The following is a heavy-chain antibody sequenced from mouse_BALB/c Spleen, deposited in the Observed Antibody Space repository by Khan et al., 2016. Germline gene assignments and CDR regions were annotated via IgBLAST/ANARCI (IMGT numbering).Heavy chain of an antibody. CDR1: GYSITSGYS. D-gene: IGHD1-1*01. CDR2: IHYSGST. J-gene: IGHJ2*01. Sequence: EVQLQESGPDLVKPSQSLSLTCTVTGYSITSGYSWHWIRQFSGNKLEWMGYIHYSGSTNYNPSLKSRISITRDTSKNQFFLQLNSVTTEDTATYYCARGGGITTVFDYWGQGTTLTVSS. CDR3: ARGGGITTVFDY. V-gene: IGHV3-1*02.